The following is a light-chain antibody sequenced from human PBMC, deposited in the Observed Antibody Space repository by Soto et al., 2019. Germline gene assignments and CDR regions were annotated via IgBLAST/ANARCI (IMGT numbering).Light chain of an antibody. V-gene: IGKV3-11*01. CDR2: DAS. CDR1: QTIGTY. CDR3: QQRGYSPLT. J-gene: IGKJ4*01. Sequence: ETVLTQSPATLSLSPGERATLSCRASQTIGTYLIWYQQKPGQSPRLLIYDASSRATGTPARFSGSRSGTDFTLTISSLEPEDFAGYYYQQRGYSPLTFGGGTKVEI.